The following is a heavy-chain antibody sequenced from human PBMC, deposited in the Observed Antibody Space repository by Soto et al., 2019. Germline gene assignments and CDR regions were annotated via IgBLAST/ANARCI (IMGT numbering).Heavy chain of an antibody. J-gene: IGHJ6*02. CDR3: ARGISTTRYYYYYGMDV. CDR2: INPSGGIT. D-gene: IGHD2-2*01. CDR1: GYTLTSYY. Sequence: GAPVEVSCKASGYTLTSYYLHWVRQAAGQGPEWMGIINPSGGITNDAQKFQDRVTMTSDTSTSTVYMELSSLRSEDTAVYYCARGISTTRYYYYYGMDVWGQGTTVTVSS. V-gene: IGHV1-46*01.